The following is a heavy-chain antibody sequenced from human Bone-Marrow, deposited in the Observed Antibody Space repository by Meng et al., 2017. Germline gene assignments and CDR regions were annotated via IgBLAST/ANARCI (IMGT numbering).Heavy chain of an antibody. Sequence: SVKVSCKPSGYTFTAYYLHWVRQAPGQGLEWMGHIKPDPGDTLYAQKFHGRVSLTGDTSISTAYVELSGLRSDDTAVYYCARDENISLGKLFGDYWCKGTLVTVSS. J-gene: IGHJ4*02. CDR2: IKPDPGDT. CDR3: ARDENISLGKLFGDY. D-gene: IGHD2-21*01. V-gene: IGHV1-2*06. CDR1: GYTFTAYY.